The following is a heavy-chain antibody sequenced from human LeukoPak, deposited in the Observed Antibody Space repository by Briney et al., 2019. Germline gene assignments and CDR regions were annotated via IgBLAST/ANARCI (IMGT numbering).Heavy chain of an antibody. Sequence: SGTLSLTCTFSGGSFNNFYWNLIRQPPGKGLEWIGRIYSSGSTDYNPSLKSRVTMSVDTSKNQFSLNLTSVTAADSAVYYCARARGRLLLIDYWGQGTLVTVSS. CDR3: ARARGRLLLIDY. J-gene: IGHJ4*02. D-gene: IGHD2-15*01. V-gene: IGHV4-4*07. CDR1: GGSFNNFY. CDR2: IYSSGST.